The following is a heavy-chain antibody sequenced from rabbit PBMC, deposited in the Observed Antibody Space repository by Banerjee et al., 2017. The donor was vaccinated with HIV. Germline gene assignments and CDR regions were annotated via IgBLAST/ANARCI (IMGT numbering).Heavy chain of an antibody. Sequence: QEQLVEYGGDLVQPEGSLTLTCKASKLDFSSSYWICWVRQAPVTGLEWIACINTSSGNTVYASWAKGRFTISKTSSTTVTLQMTSLTAADTATYFCARGGAVVRYFTLWGQGTLVTVS. CDR3: ARGGAVVRYFTL. J-gene: IGHJ4*01. D-gene: IGHD1-1*01. CDR1: KLDFSSSYW. V-gene: IGHV1S45*01. CDR2: INTSSGNT.